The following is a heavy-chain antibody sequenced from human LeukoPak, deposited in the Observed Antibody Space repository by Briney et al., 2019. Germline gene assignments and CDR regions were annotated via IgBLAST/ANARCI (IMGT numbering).Heavy chain of an antibody. Sequence: SETLSLTCSVSGGSVSSGDYYWNWIRQPPGKGLEWVGYIYYSRSTNYNPSLKSRLSISVDRSKNQFSLKLKSVTAADTAVYYCARDNSALDYWGQGTLVTVSS. D-gene: IGHD2-21*01. CDR2: IYYSRST. J-gene: IGHJ4*02. CDR1: GGSVSSGDYY. V-gene: IGHV4-61*08. CDR3: ARDNSALDY.